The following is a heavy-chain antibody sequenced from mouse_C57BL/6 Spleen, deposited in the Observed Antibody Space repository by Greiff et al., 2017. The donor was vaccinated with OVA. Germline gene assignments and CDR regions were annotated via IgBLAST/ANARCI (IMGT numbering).Heavy chain of an antibody. CDR3: ARRSYGSSFYYFDY. Sequence: VQLQQPGAELVMPGASVKLSCKASGYTFTSYSMHWVKQRPGQGLEWIGEIDPSDSYTNYNQKFKGKSTLTVDKSSSTAYMQLSSLTSEDSAVYYCARRSYGSSFYYFDYWGQGTTLTVSS. V-gene: IGHV1-69*01. CDR1: GYTFTSYS. D-gene: IGHD1-1*01. J-gene: IGHJ2*01. CDR2: IDPSDSYT.